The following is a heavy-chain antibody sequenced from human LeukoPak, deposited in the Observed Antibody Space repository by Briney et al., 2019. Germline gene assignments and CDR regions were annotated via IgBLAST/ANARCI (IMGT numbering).Heavy chain of an antibody. CDR3: ARDQLRGDGDYYDSSAFDY. CDR2: IYYSGST. D-gene: IGHD3-22*01. J-gene: IGHJ4*02. CDR1: GGSISSSSYY. Sequence: PSETLSLTCTVSGGSISSSSYYWGWIRQPPGKGLEWIGSIYYSGSTYYNPSLKSRVTMSVDTSKNQFSLKLSSVTAADTAVYYCARDQLRGDGDYYDSSAFDYWGQGTLVTVSS. V-gene: IGHV4-39*07.